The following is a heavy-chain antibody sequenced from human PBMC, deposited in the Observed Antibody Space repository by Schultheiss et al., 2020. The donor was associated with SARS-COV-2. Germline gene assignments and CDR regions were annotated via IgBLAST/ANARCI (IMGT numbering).Heavy chain of an antibody. CDR3: ARDLAVAGTARTVDY. CDR2: ISYDGSNK. D-gene: IGHD6-19*01. V-gene: IGHV3-30-3*01. Sequence: GGSLRLSCEASGFNVKDFAMSWVRQAPGKGLEWVAVISYDGSNKYYADSVKGRFTISRDNSKNTLYLQMNSLRAEDTAVYYCARDLAVAGTARTVDYWGQGTLVTVSS. J-gene: IGHJ4*02. CDR1: GFNVKDFA.